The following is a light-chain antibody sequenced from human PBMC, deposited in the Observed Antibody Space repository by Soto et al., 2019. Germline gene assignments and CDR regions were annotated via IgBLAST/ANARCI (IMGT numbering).Light chain of an antibody. CDR3: QQSFTTPWT. Sequence: DIQMTQSPSSLSASLGDRVTITCRPSESIRNELNWFQQRPGKAPRLLIYDTFTLQIGVPSRFSGSVSGTEFSLTISSLQAGDSAIYYCQQSFTTPWTFGQGTKVEI. CDR2: DTF. J-gene: IGKJ1*01. V-gene: IGKV1-39*01. CDR1: ESIRNE.